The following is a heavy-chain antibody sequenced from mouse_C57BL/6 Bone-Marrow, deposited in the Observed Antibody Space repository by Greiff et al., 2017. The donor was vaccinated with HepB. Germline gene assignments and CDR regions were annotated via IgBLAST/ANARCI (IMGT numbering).Heavy chain of an antibody. J-gene: IGHJ2*01. CDR2: SRTKANDYTT. D-gene: IGHD2-3*01. Sequence: EVKLVESGGGLVQSGRSLRLSCATSGFTFSDFYMEWVRQAPGKGLEWIAASRTKANDYTTEYSASVKGRFIVSRDTSQSILYLQMNALRAEDTAIYYGARDAGDGSLYFDYWGQGTTLTVSS. CDR3: ARDAGDGSLYFDY. CDR1: GFTFSDFY. V-gene: IGHV7-1*01.